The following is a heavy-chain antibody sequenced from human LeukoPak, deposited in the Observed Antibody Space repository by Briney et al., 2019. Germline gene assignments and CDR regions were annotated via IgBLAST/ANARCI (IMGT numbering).Heavy chain of an antibody. CDR2: VYHSGST. J-gene: IGHJ4*02. D-gene: IGHD7-27*01. CDR3: ARRFSAGDKGLDY. Sequence: SETLSLTCAVSGGSISSSNWWSWVRQPPGKGLEWIGEVYHSGSTYYNPSLKSRVTISVDTSKNQFSLKLSSVTAADTAVYYCARRFSAGDKGLDYWGQGTLVTVSS. CDR1: GGSISSSNW. V-gene: IGHV4-4*02.